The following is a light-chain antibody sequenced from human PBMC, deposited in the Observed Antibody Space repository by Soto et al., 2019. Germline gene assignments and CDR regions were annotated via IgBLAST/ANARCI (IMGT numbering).Light chain of an antibody. J-gene: IGLJ1*01. CDR2: EVS. CDR3: SSYSGTNYHYV. V-gene: IGLV2-8*01. CDR1: SSDVGGYNY. Sequence: QSVLTQPPSASGSFGQSVTTSCTGPSSDVGGYNYVSWYQQHPGKAPKLMIYEVSERPSGVPDRFSGSKSGNTASLTVSGLQADDEADYYCSSYSGTNYHYVFGTGTKVTVL.